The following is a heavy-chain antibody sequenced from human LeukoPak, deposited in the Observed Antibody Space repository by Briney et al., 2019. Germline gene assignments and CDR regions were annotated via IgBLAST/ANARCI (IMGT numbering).Heavy chain of an antibody. CDR2: ISGSGGST. CDR1: GFTFSSYA. CDR3: AKDGYRSSSGGFDY. V-gene: IGHV3-23*01. J-gene: IGHJ4*02. Sequence: PGGSLSPSCAASGFTFSSYAMSWLRQAPGKGLEWGSGISGSGGSTYYADSVKGRFTISRDNSKNTLYLEMNSLRVEDTAVYYCAKDGYRSSSGGFDYWGQGTLVTVSS. D-gene: IGHD6-6*01.